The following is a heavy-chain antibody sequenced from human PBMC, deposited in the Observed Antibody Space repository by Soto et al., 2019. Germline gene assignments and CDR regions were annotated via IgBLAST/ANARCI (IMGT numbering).Heavy chain of an antibody. CDR3: ARGTRRQQRGYNWFDP. Sequence: SETLCLTCTVYGGSFCGYYWSCIRQPPGKGLEWIGEINHSGSTNYIPSLKSRVTISVDTSKNQFSLKLSSVTAADTAVYFCARGTRRQQRGYNWFDPWGKGTLVPVSP. D-gene: IGHD6-13*01. CDR1: GGSFCGYY. V-gene: IGHV4-34*01. CDR2: INHSGST. J-gene: IGHJ5*02.